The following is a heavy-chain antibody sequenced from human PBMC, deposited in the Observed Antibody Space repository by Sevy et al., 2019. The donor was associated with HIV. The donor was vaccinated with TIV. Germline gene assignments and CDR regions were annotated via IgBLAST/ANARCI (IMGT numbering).Heavy chain of an antibody. CDR3: ARAARYCSSTSCSNYGMDV. Sequence: GSLRLSCVASGFTVGSNYMSWVRQAPGKGLEWVSVIYSGGSTYYADSVKGRFTISRDNSKNTLYLQMNSLRAEDTAVYYCARAARYCSSTSCSNYGMDVWGQGTTVTVSS. J-gene: IGHJ6*02. D-gene: IGHD2-2*01. CDR2: IYSGGST. V-gene: IGHV3-53*01. CDR1: GFTVGSNY.